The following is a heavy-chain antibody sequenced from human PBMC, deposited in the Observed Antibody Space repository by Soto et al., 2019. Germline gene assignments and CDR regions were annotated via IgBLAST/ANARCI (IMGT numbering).Heavy chain of an antibody. Sequence: QVQLQESGPGLVKPSETLSLTCTVSGGSVSSGSYYWSWIRQPPGKGLEWIGYIYYSETTNYNPSLKSRVTVSVDTAKNQFSLKLNSGTAADTGVYYCASYNWTDDGDSWGQGTLVTVSS. CDR1: GGSVSSGSYY. J-gene: IGHJ4*02. V-gene: IGHV4-61*01. CDR3: ASYNWTDDGDS. CDR2: IYYSETT. D-gene: IGHD1-20*01.